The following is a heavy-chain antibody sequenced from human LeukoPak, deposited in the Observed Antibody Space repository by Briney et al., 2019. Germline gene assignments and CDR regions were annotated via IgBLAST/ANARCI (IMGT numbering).Heavy chain of an antibody. D-gene: IGHD6-13*01. CDR2: ISSSGSTI. Sequence: PGGSLRLSCAASGFTFSSYEMNWVRQAPGKGPEWVSYISSSGSTIYYADSVKGRFTISRDNAKNSLYLQMNSLRAEDTAVYYCARDPASSWYFYGMDVWGQGTTVTVSS. J-gene: IGHJ6*02. V-gene: IGHV3-48*03. CDR3: ARDPASSWYFYGMDV. CDR1: GFTFSSYE.